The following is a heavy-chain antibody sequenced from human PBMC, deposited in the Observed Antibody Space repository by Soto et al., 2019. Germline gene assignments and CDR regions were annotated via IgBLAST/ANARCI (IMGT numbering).Heavy chain of an antibody. CDR3: ARDKDREQLGGNYYYTLDV. Sequence: QVQLVQSGAEVVKPGSSVKVSCKASGDTFDTFAISWVRQAPGQGLEWMGGIIPIFRTPDYGQKFQGRVTITADESTSTAYMELSSLRSEDKAVYYCARDKDREQLGGNYYYTLDVCGQGTTVTVSS. J-gene: IGHJ6*02. D-gene: IGHD1-1*01. CDR1: GDTFDTFA. CDR2: IIPIFRTP. V-gene: IGHV1-69*12.